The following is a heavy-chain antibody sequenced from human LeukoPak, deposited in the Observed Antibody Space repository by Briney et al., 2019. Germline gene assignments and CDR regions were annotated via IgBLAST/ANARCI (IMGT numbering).Heavy chain of an antibody. CDR3: ARETSSGWEFDY. CDR2: ISYDGTNK. V-gene: IGHV3-30-3*01. D-gene: IGHD6-19*01. CDR1: GFTFSSYA. J-gene: IGHJ4*02. Sequence: AGGSLRLSWAASGFTFSSYAMHWVRQAPGKGLEWVAVISYDGTNKYYADSVKGRFTISRDNSKNTLYLQMNGLRAEDTAVYYCARETSSGWEFDYWGQGTLVTVSS.